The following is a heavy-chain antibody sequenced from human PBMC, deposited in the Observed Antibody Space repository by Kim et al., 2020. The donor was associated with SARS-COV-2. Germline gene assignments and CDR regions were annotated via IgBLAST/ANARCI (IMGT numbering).Heavy chain of an antibody. D-gene: IGHD3-16*01. V-gene: IGHV4-39*07. CDR2: IYYSGST. CDR1: GGSISSSSYY. J-gene: IGHJ4*02. Sequence: SETLSLTCTVSGGSISSSSYYWGWIRQPPGRGLEWIGTIYYSGSTYYNPSLKSRVTISVDTSKNQFSLKLNSVTAADTAVYYCAWGLTTMISSPFDYWGQGTLVTVSS. CDR3: AWGLTTMISSPFDY.